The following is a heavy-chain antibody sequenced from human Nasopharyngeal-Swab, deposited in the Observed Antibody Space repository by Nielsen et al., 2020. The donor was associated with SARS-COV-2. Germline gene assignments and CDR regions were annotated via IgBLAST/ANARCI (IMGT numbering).Heavy chain of an antibody. V-gene: IGHV3-7*01. J-gene: IGHJ6*02. CDR3: ARWARSYRDAIYYYYYGMDV. CDR1: GFTFSSYW. Sequence: GGSLRLSCAASGFTFSSYWMSWVRQAPGKGLEWVANIKQDGSEKYYVDSVKGRFTISRDNVKNSLYLQMDSLRAEDTAVYYCARWARSYRDAIYYYYYGMDVWGQGTTVTVSS. D-gene: IGHD1-26*01. CDR2: IKQDGSEK.